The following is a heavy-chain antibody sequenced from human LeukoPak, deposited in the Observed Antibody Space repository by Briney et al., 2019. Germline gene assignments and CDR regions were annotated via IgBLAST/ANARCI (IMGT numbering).Heavy chain of an antibody. Sequence: GGSLRLSCAASGFTFSNYAMSWVRQAPGKGLEWVSAISDTGGYTYYADSVKGRFTISRDNAKNMVNLQMNSLRAEDTAIYYCTRDYSYAMAVWGQGTTVTVSS. J-gene: IGHJ6*02. CDR2: ISDTGGYT. V-gene: IGHV3-23*01. CDR1: GFTFSNYA. D-gene: IGHD2-21*01. CDR3: TRDYSYAMAV.